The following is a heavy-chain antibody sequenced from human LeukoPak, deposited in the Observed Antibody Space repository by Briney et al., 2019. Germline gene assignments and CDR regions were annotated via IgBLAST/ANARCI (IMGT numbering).Heavy chain of an antibody. CDR3: ARSRDGYNPGFFYYFDY. Sequence: PSETLSLTCTVSGGSVSSDGDYWSWIRQHPGKGLEWIGYIYYSGSTYYNPSLKSRLTISVDTSKNQFSLKLSSVTAADTAMYYCARSRDGYNPGFFYYFDYWGRGALVTVSS. CDR2: IYYSGST. V-gene: IGHV4-31*03. D-gene: IGHD5-24*01. CDR1: GGSVSSDGDY. J-gene: IGHJ4*02.